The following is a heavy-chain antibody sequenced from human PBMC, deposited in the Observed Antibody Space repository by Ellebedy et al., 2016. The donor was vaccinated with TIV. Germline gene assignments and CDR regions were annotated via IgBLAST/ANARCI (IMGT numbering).Heavy chain of an antibody. CDR2: ISWNSGKI. CDR3: VRDRPLEWTEIMDY. CDR1: GFTFDDYT. D-gene: IGHD3-3*01. Sequence: SLKISCAASGFTFDDYTMHWVRQVPGKGLEWVSGISWNSGKIGYADSVKGRFTISRDNAQNTLYLQMNSLRAEDTAVYYCVRDRPLEWTEIMDYWGQGALVTVSS. J-gene: IGHJ4*02. V-gene: IGHV3-9*01.